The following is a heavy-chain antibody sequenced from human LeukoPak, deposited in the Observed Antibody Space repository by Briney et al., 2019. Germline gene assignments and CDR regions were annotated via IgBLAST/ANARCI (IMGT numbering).Heavy chain of an antibody. Sequence: PSETLSLTCTVSGGSISSGGYYWSWIRQPPGKGLEWIGYIYHSGSTYYNPSLKSRVTISVDRSRNQFSLQLSFVTAADTAVYYCASGQLRIDYWGQGTLVTVSS. CDR3: ASGQLRIDY. D-gene: IGHD4-17*01. CDR2: IYHSGST. J-gene: IGHJ4*02. CDR1: GGSISSGGYY. V-gene: IGHV4-30-2*01.